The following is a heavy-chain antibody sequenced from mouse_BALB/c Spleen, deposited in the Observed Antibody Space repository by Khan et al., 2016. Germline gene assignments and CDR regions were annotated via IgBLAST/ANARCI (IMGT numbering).Heavy chain of an antibody. Sequence: QIQLVQSGPELKKPGETVKISCKASGYTFTNYGMNWVKQAPGKGLKWMGWINTYTGEPTYADDFKGRFAFSLETSARTAYMQIDNLTSENEATYVCARRRNVRIYAMDYWGQGTSVTVSS. CDR2: INTYTGEP. J-gene: IGHJ4*01. CDR1: GYTFTNYG. V-gene: IGHV9-1*02. CDR3: ARRRNVRIYAMDY.